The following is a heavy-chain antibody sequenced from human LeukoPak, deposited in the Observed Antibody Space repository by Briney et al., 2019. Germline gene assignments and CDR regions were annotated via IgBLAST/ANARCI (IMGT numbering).Heavy chain of an antibody. J-gene: IGHJ6*02. CDR2: ISSSGSTI. V-gene: IGHV3-11*01. CDR1: GFTFSDYY. D-gene: IGHD6-13*01. Sequence: PGGSLRLSCAASGFTFSDYYMSWIRQAPGKGLEWVSYISSSGSTIYYADSVKGRFTISRDNAKNSLYLQMNSLRAEDTAVYYCARGYSSSWDYYYGMDVWGQGTTVTVSS. CDR3: ARGYSSSWDYYYGMDV.